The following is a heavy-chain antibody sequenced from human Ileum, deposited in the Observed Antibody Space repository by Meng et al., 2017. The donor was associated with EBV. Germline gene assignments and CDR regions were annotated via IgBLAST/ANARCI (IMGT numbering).Heavy chain of an antibody. V-gene: IGHV3-74*01. Sequence: EVQLVESGGGLIQPGGSLRRSCAASGFTFNTYWMHWVRQAPGKGLVWVSRINSDGSTTSYADSVKGRFTISRDNAKNTLYLQMNSLRADDTAVYYCARASTGTYFQDYWGQGTLVTVSS. J-gene: IGHJ4*02. CDR2: INSDGSTT. D-gene: IGHD2/OR15-2a*01. CDR1: GFTFNTYW. CDR3: ARASTGTYFQDY.